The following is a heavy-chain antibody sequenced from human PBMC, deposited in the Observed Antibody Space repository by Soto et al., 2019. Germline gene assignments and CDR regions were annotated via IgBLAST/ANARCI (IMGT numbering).Heavy chain of an antibody. CDR1: GVIVAGNH. Sequence: GGSMRLSWVASGVIVAGNHLIWVRQTPGKGLEWVAYLYDGGVQYYADSVKGRVTISRDSSTNTLFLQMNSLRADDTGRYYCARLLGRTTGDYFDSRGRGTLVTVSS. J-gene: IGHJ4*02. V-gene: IGHV3-66*04. CDR3: ARLLGRTTGDYFDS. CDR2: LYDGGVQ. D-gene: IGHD2-8*02.